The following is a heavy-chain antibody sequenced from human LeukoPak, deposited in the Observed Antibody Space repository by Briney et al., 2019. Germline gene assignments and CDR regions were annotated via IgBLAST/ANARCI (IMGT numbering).Heavy chain of an antibody. CDR3: ATDFNDYGDY. Sequence: GGSLRLSCAASGFTFSSYSMNWVRQAPGKGLEWVSSISGSSSYIYYADSVEGRFTISRDNAKNSLHLQMNSLRAEDTAVYYCATDFNDYGDYWGQGTLVTVSS. CDR2: ISGSSSYI. V-gene: IGHV3-21*01. D-gene: IGHD2-8*01. J-gene: IGHJ4*02. CDR1: GFTFSSYS.